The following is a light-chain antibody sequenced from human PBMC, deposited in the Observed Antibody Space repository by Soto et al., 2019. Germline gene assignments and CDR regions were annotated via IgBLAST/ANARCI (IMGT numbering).Light chain of an antibody. CDR3: QQYNNWPPLMCT. CDR2: GAS. Sequence: EIVMTQSPATLSVSPGETANLSCRASQSVSSNLAWYQQKPGQAPRLLIYGASTRATGIPARFSGSGSGTEFTLTISSLQSEDFAVYYCQQYNNWPPLMCTFGQGTKLEI. CDR1: QSVSSN. J-gene: IGKJ2*02. V-gene: IGKV3D-15*01.